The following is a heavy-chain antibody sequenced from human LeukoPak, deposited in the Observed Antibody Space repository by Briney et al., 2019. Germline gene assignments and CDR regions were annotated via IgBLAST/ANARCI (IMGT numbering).Heavy chain of an antibody. CDR1: GFTFTSLP. CDR3: AMDYYDSNGYSRGWDY. Sequence: GKSLRLSCAASGFTFTSLPLPWVRQAPGKGLEWVAVSSTHGSDEYYADSVKGRFAVFSDNSKKTVYLQMDSLRAEDTAVYHCAMDYYDSNGYSRGWDYWGQGTLVTVSS. D-gene: IGHD3-22*01. CDR2: SSTHGSDE. J-gene: IGHJ4*02. V-gene: IGHV3-30*09.